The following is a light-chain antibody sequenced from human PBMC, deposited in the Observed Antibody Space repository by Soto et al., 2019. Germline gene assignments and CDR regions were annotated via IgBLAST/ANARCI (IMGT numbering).Light chain of an antibody. CDR2: GAS. Sequence: EIVMTHSPATLSVSPGERAALSCRASQSVSSNLSWYQQQPGQAPTLLIYGASTRATGIPARFSGSGSGTEFTLPISSLQAEDFAVYYCQQYNNWPQTFGQGTKVDIK. CDR3: QQYNNWPQT. CDR1: QSVSSN. J-gene: IGKJ1*01. V-gene: IGKV3-15*01.